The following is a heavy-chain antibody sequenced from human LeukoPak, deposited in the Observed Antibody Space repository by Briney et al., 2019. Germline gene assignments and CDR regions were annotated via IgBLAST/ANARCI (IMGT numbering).Heavy chain of an antibody. CDR1: GFTFSAYG. J-gene: IGHJ3*02. V-gene: IGHV3-23*01. D-gene: IGHD1-1*01. Sequence: GGSLRLSCAASGFTFSAYGMSWVRQSPRKGLEWVSGVSGADGTTYYADSVKGRFTISRDNSKSTLYLQMNNLRAEDTAVYYCARPSPQTNGAFDIWGQGTMVTVSS. CDR2: VSGADGTT. CDR3: ARPSPQTNGAFDI.